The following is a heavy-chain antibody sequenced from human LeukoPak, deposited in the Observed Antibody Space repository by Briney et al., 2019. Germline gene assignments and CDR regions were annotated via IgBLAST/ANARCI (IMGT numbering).Heavy chain of an antibody. V-gene: IGHV3-23*01. CDR1: GFTFSSYA. Sequence: GGSLRLSCAASGFTFSSYAMSRVRQAPGKGLEWVSAISGSGGSTYYADSVKGRFTISRDNSKNTLYLQMNSLRAEDTAVYYCAKSGELRRYYFDYWGQGTLVTVSS. CDR2: ISGSGGST. CDR3: AKSGELRRYYFDY. J-gene: IGHJ4*02. D-gene: IGHD1-26*01.